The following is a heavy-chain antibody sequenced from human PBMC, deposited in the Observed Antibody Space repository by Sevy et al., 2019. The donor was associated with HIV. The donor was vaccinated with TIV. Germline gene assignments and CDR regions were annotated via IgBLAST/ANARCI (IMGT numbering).Heavy chain of an antibody. V-gene: IGHV3-30-3*01. CDR3: ASGSSGWWEFDY. Sequence: GGSLRLSCAASGFTFSSYAMHWVRQAPGKGLEWVAVISYDGSNKYYADSVKGRFTISRDNSKNTLYPQMNSLRAEDTAVYYCASGSSGWWEFDYWGQGTLVAVSS. CDR2: ISYDGSNK. D-gene: IGHD6-19*01. CDR1: GFTFSSYA. J-gene: IGHJ4*02.